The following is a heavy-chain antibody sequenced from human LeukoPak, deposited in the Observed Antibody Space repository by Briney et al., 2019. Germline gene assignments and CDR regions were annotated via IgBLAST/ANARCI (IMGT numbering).Heavy chain of an antibody. CDR2: ISSSGSSI. Sequence: GGSLRLSCAASGFSFSGYSMNWVRQAPGKGLEWVSFISSSGSSIYYEDSLKGRFTISRDNAKNSLYLQMNSLRAEDTAVYYCARDSYDSSGYAGYFDYWGQGTLVTVSS. V-gene: IGHV3-21*01. D-gene: IGHD3-22*01. CDR3: ARDSYDSSGYAGYFDY. CDR1: GFSFSGYS. J-gene: IGHJ4*02.